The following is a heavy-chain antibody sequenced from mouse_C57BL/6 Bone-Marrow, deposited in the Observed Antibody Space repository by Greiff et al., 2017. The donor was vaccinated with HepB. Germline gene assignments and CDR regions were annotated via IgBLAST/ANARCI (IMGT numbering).Heavy chain of an antibody. V-gene: IGHV1-69*01. CDR1: GYTFTSYW. D-gene: IGHD1-1*01. J-gene: IGHJ1*03. Sequence: VQLQQSGAELVMPGASVKLSCKASGYTFTSYWMHWVKQRPGQGLEWIGEIDPSDSYTNYNQKFKGKSTLTVDKSSSTAYMQLSSLTSEDSAVYYCARKDYYGSSHSYWYFDVWGTGTTVTVSS. CDR2: IDPSDSYT. CDR3: ARKDYYGSSHSYWYFDV.